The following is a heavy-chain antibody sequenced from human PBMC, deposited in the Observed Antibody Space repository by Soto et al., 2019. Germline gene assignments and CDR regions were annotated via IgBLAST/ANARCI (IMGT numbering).Heavy chain of an antibody. V-gene: IGHV3-23*01. CDR1: GFTFSSHA. Sequence: EVQPLESGGGLVQPGGALRLSCAASGFTFSSHAMSWVRQAPGKGLEWISSISAGSEGAYYADSVKGRFTISRDNSNNTLYLQMNSLRAEDTAVYYCARDLWWYLHWGQGTLVTVFS. D-gene: IGHD2-15*01. CDR2: ISAGSEGA. J-gene: IGHJ4*02. CDR3: ARDLWWYLH.